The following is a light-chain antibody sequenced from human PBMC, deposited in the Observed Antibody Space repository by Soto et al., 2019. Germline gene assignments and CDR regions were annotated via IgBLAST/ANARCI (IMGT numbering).Light chain of an antibody. V-gene: IGKV1-39*01. Sequence: DIQMTQSPSSLSASVGDRVTITCRASQSISSYLNWYQQKSGKAPSLLIYDSSTFQSGVPSRFSGSGSGTEFTLALTNLQPEDFASYYCQQSFHTPYTFGQGTKLEI. CDR3: QQSFHTPYT. CDR2: DSS. CDR1: QSISSY. J-gene: IGKJ2*01.